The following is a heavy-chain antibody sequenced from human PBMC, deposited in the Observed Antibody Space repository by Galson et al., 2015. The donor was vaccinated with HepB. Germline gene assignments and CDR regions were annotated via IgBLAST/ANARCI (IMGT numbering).Heavy chain of an antibody. CDR1: GYTFTNNA. CDR2: INAGNGNT. CDR3: ARGSTVTTSLYYYYGMDV. J-gene: IGHJ6*02. Sequence: SVKVSCKASGYTFTNNALHWVRQAPGQRLEWMGWINAGNGNTKYSERFQGRVTITRDTSASTAYMELSSLRSEDTAVYFCARGSTVTTSLYYYYGMDVWGQGTTVSVSS. V-gene: IGHV1-3*01. D-gene: IGHD4-17*01.